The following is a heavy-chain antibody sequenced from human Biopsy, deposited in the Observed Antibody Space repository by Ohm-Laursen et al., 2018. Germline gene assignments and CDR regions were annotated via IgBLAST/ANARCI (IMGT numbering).Heavy chain of an antibody. CDR2: IYTSGIT. V-gene: IGHV4-4*07. Sequence: TLSLTCTVSGGSLSSYSWSWIRQPAGKGLEWIGQIYTSGITNYNPSLKSRVTMSVDTSKNKFSLSASSVTAADTAVYYCARDRDRRGWFDPWGQGTLVTVSS. CDR1: GGSLSSYS. J-gene: IGHJ5*02. CDR3: ARDRDRRGWFDP. D-gene: IGHD1-14*01.